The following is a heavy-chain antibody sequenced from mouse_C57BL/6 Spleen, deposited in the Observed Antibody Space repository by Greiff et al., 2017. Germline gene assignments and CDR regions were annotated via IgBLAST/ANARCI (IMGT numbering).Heavy chain of an antibody. CDR3: ARPGGYDWFAY. CDR2: ISGGGGNT. CDR1: GFTFSSYT. Sequence: EVQGVESGGGLVKPGGSLKLSCAASGFTFSSYTMSWVRQTPEKRLEWVATISGGGGNTYYPDSVKGRFTISRDNAKNTLYLQMSSLRSEDTALYYCARPGGYDWFAYWGQGTLVTVSA. V-gene: IGHV5-9*01. J-gene: IGHJ3*01. D-gene: IGHD2-2*01.